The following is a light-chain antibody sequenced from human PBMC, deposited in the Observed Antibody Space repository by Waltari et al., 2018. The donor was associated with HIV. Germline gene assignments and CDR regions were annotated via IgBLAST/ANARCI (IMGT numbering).Light chain of an antibody. V-gene: IGLV3-10*01. CDR2: EDN. Sequence: SYELTQPPSVSVSPGQTARITCSGDALPRKYAFWYQQKSGQVPVLVIYEDNRRPSGIPERFSGSSSGTMATLTISGAQVEDEGDYYCYSTDDSGNPLAVFGGGTQLTVL. J-gene: IGLJ7*01. CDR3: YSTDDSGNPLAV. CDR1: ALPRKY.